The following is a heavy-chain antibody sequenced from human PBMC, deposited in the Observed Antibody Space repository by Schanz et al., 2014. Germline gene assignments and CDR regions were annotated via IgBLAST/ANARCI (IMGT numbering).Heavy chain of an antibody. CDR2: IKKDGSEK. D-gene: IGHD6-13*01. V-gene: IGHV3-7*03. J-gene: IGHJ4*02. CDR3: AKSQGSSFDS. Sequence: VQLVESGGGVVQPGRSLRLSCAASGFTFSSYGMHWVRQAPGKGLEWVANIKKDGSEKYYVDSVKGRFTISRDNAKNSLFLQMNSLRAEDTAVYYCAKSQGSSFDSWGQGTLVTVSS. CDR1: GFTFSSYG.